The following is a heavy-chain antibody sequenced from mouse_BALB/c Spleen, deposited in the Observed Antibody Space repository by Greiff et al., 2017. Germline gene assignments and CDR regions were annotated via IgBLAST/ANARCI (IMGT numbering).Heavy chain of an antibody. Sequence: VQLQQSGPGLVAPSQSLSITCTVSGFSLTSYGVHWVRQPPGKGLEWLGVIWAGGSTNYNSALMSRLSISKDNSKSQVFLKMNSLQTDDTAMYYCARDREGNYRDAMDYWGQGTSVTVSS. CDR2: IWAGGST. D-gene: IGHD2-1*01. CDR3: ARDREGNYRDAMDY. V-gene: IGHV2-9*02. CDR1: GFSLTSYG. J-gene: IGHJ4*01.